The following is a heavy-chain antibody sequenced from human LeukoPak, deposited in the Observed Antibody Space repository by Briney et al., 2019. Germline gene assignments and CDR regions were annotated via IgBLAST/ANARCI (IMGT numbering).Heavy chain of an antibody. Sequence: ETLSLTCTVSGGSLSSSSYYWGWVRQAPGRGLEWVSSISSSSSYIYYAASVKGRFTISRDNAKNSLYLQMNSLRAEDTALYYCARDSIVVVPAATDNGFYYYYYYMDVWGKGTTVTVSS. CDR1: GGSLSSSSYY. CDR2: ISSSSSYI. D-gene: IGHD2-2*01. J-gene: IGHJ6*03. V-gene: IGHV3-21*04. CDR3: ARDSIVVVPAATDNGFYYYYYYMDV.